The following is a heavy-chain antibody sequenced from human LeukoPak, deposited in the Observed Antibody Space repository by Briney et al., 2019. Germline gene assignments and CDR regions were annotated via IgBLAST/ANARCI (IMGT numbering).Heavy chain of an antibody. CDR2: IYYSGST. D-gene: IGHD3-22*01. J-gene: IGHJ4*02. CDR3: AREYYYDSSGYYPIDY. V-gene: IGHV4-30-4*01. Sequence: SETLSLTCTVSGGSISSGDYYWSWIRQPPGKGLEWIGYIYYSGSTYYNPSLKSRVTISVDTSKNQFSLKLSSVTAADTAVYYCAREYYYDSSGYYPIDYWGQGTLVTVSS. CDR1: GGSISSGDYY.